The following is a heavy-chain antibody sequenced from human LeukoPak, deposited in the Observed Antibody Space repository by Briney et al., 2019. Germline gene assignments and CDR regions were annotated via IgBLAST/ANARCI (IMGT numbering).Heavy chain of an antibody. CDR2: IYHSGST. Sequence: SETLSLTCPVSGYSISSGYYWGWIRQPPGKGLEWIGSIYHSGSTYYNPSLKRRVTISVDTSKNQFSLKLSSVTAADTAVYYCARLVWHYDSSGYYYSDYYYYYMDVWGKGTTVTFSS. J-gene: IGHJ6*03. V-gene: IGHV4-38-2*01. CDR1: GYSISSGYY. D-gene: IGHD3-22*01. CDR3: ARLVWHYDSSGYYYSDYYYYYMDV.